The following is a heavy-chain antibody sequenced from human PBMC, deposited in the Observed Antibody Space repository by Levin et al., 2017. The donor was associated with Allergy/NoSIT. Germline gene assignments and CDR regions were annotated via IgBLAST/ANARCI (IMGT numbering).Heavy chain of an antibody. J-gene: IGHJ4*02. CDR3: ANAGSTSTVLGLS. CDR1: GFTFSTFG. D-gene: IGHD6-6*01. Sequence: SCAASGFTFSTFGMHWVRQAPGKGLEWVAIISSDGSNKYYDDSVKGRFTISRDNSKNTLFLQMNSLRPEDTAVYYCANAGSTSTVLGLSWGQGTLVTVSS. V-gene: IGHV3-30*18. CDR2: ISSDGSNK.